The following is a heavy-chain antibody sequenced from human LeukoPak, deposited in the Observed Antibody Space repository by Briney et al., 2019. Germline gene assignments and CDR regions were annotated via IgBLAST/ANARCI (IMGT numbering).Heavy chain of an antibody. V-gene: IGHV1-46*01. D-gene: IGHD5-18*01. J-gene: IGHJ4*02. CDR1: GYTFTSYY. CDR2: INTSGGST. CDR3: ARSQRGIQLWSHYYLDY. Sequence: GASVKVSCKASGYTFTSYYMHWVRQAPGQGLEWMGIINTSGGSTTYAQKFQGRVSMTRDTPKSTVYLEVSSLRVEDTAVYYCARSQRGIQLWSHYYLDYWGQGNLVTVSS.